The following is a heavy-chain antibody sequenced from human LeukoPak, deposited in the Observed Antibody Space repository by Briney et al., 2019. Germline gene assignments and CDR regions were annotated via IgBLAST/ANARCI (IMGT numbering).Heavy chain of an antibody. Sequence: GESLKISCKGSGYSFTSYWLGWVRQMPGKGLEWMGTIYPGDSDTRYSPSFQGQVTISADKSISTAYLQWSSLKASDTAMYYCARLVYSSGWVFDYWGQGTLVTVSS. D-gene: IGHD6-19*01. CDR1: GYSFTSYW. J-gene: IGHJ4*02. V-gene: IGHV5-51*01. CDR3: ARLVYSSGWVFDY. CDR2: IYPGDSDT.